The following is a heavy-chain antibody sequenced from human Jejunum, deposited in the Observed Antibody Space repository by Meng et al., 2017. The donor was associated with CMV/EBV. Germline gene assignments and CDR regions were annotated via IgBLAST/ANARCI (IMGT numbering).Heavy chain of an antibody. J-gene: IGHJ6*02. D-gene: IGHD3-16*01. V-gene: IGHV3-53*01. CDR2: IYRGGNR. CDR3: ASRSRVTMIRGDYYALDV. CDR1: VDNTY. Sequence: VDNTYMSWVRQAPGKGLEWVSAIYRGGNRYYAESAKGRFTILRDAAKNTLELQMNSLRVEDTAVYYCASRSRVTMIRGDYYALDVWGHGTTVTVSS.